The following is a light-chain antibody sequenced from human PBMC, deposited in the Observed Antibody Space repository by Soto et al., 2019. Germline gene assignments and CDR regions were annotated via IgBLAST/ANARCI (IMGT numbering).Light chain of an antibody. CDR3: AAWDDSLSGPV. CDR1: SSDVGTYNY. CDR2: DVS. V-gene: IGLV2-11*01. Sequence: QSALTQPRSVSGSPGQSVTISCTGTSSDVGTYNYVSWFQQYPGKAPKVMISDVSKRPSGVPDRFSGSKSDTSASLAISGLQFEDEAVYYCAAWDDSLSGPVFGGGTKLTVL. J-gene: IGLJ3*02.